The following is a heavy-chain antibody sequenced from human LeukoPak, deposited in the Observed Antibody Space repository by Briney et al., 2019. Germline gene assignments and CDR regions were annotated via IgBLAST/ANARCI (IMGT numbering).Heavy chain of an antibody. CDR2: IYHSGRT. J-gene: IGHJ6*03. CDR1: GYSISSGYY. CDR3: ARDQGYYMDV. Sequence: MASETLSLTCTVSGYSISSGYYWGWIRQPPGKGLEWIGIIYHSGRTDYNPSLKSRVTISEDTSKNQFSLKLSSVTAADTAVYYCARDQGYYMDVWGKGTTVTISS. V-gene: IGHV4-38-2*02.